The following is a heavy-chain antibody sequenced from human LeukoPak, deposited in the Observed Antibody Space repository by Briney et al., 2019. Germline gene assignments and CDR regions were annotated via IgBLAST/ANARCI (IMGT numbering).Heavy chain of an antibody. D-gene: IGHD5-12*01. CDR2: INPNSGGT. J-gene: IGHJ6*03. CDR3: AFGYSGYDNYYYYMDV. Sequence: GASVKVSCKASGYTFTGYYMHWVRQAPGQGLEWMGWINPNSGGTNYAQKFQGRVTMTRDTSISTAYMELSRLRSDDTAVYYCAFGYSGYDNYYYYMDVWGKGTTVTISS. V-gene: IGHV1-2*02. CDR1: GYTFTGYY.